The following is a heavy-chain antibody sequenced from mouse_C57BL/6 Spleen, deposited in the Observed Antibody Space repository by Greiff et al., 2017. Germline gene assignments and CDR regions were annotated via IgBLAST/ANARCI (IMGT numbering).Heavy chain of an antibody. CDR2: IRNKANGYTT. D-gene: IGHD4-1*01. V-gene: IGHV7-3*01. CDR1: GFTFTDYY. CDR3: ARYIWDDCDY. Sequence: VQLKESGGGLVQPGGSLSLSCAASGFTFTDYYMSWVRQPPGKALEWLGFIRNKANGYTTEYSASVTGRFTISRDNSQSILYLQMNARRAEDSATYYCARYIWDDCDYWGQGTTLTVSS. J-gene: IGHJ2*01.